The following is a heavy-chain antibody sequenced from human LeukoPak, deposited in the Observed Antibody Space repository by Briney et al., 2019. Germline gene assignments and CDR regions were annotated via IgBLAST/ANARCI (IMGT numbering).Heavy chain of an antibody. J-gene: IGHJ3*02. CDR1: GYTFIGYF. CDR3: ARGGFSDSRGSSDAFDI. Sequence: GASVKVSCKXSGYTFIGYFMHWVRQAPGQGLEWVGRINPNTGGTNYAQRFQGRVTLTRDTSITTAYMELSRLRPDDTAIYYCARGGFSDSRGSSDAFDIWGQGTMVTVSS. CDR2: INPNTGGT. V-gene: IGHV1-2*06. D-gene: IGHD3-22*01.